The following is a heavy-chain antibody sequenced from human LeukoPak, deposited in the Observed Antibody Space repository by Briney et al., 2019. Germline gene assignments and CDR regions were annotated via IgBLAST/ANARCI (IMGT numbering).Heavy chain of an antibody. D-gene: IGHD2-15*01. CDR2: ISGSSSYI. J-gene: IGHJ3*02. V-gene: IGHV3-21*01. CDR3: ARVVALDDAFDI. CDR1: GFTFSSYS. Sequence: GGSLRLSCAASGFTFSSYSMNWVRQAPGKGLEWVSSISGSSSYIYYADSVKGRFTISRDNAKNSLYLQMNSLRAEDTAVYYCARVVALDDAFDIWGQGTMVTVSS.